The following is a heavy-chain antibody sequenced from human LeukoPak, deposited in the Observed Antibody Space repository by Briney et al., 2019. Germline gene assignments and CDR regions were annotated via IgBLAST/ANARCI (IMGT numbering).Heavy chain of an antibody. V-gene: IGHV3-11*04. CDR3: SRAPYNSGWYGKGYYFDY. CDR2: ISSSGSTI. Sequence: GGSLRLSCAAWRFIFSDYYMSWIRQAPGKGLEWVSYISSSGSTIYYADSVKGRFTISRDNAKKSLYLQMNSLRAAEEAVKYRSRAPYNSGWYGKGYYFDYWGQGTLVTVSS. D-gene: IGHD6-19*01. J-gene: IGHJ4*02. CDR1: RFIFSDYY.